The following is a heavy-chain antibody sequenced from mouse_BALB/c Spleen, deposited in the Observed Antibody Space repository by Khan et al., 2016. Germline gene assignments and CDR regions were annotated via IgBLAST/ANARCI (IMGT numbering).Heavy chain of an antibody. CDR3: ARDNYAMDY. V-gene: IGHV7-3*02. CDR1: GFTFTDYY. Sequence: EVELVESGGGLIQPGDSLRLSCATSGFTFTDYYMSWVRQPPGKALEWLGFIRHKANGYTTEYSASVKGRFTISRDNSQSILYLQMNTLRAEDSATDYCARDNYAMDYWGHGTSVTVSS. J-gene: IGHJ4*01. CDR2: IRHKANGYTT.